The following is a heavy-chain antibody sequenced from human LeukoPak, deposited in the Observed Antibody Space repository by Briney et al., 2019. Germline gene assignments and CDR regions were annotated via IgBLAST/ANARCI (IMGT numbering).Heavy chain of an antibody. J-gene: IGHJ4*02. D-gene: IGHD3-10*01. CDR2: IYYSGST. V-gene: IGHV4-38-2*02. CDR1: GYSISSGYY. Sequence: PSETLSLTCTVSGYSISSGYYWGWIRQPPGKGLEWIGSIYYSGSTYYNPSLKSRVTISVDTSKNQFSLKLSSVTAADTAVYYCARHPRYYYGSGRVYWGQGTLVTVSS. CDR3: ARHPRYYYGSGRVY.